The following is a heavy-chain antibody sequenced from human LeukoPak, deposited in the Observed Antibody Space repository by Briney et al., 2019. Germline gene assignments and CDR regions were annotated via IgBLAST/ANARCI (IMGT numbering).Heavy chain of an antibody. V-gene: IGHV3-21*01. D-gene: IGHD2-21*01. Sequence: GGSLRLSCAASGVTFTSYTMNWVRQAPGKGLEWVSDISSSGSYIDYADSVKGRFTISRDNAKNSLFLQMNSLRAEDTAVYYCARSLIADGAFDIWGQGTMVTVSS. J-gene: IGHJ3*02. CDR2: ISSSGSYI. CDR1: GVTFTSYT. CDR3: ARSLIADGAFDI.